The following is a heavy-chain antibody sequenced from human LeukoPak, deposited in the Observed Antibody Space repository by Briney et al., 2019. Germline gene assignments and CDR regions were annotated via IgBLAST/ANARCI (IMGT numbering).Heavy chain of an antibody. V-gene: IGHV1-69*04. CDR1: GATFSSYT. CDR3: ARDGGYDSSGYHTYYFDY. J-gene: IGHJ4*02. Sequence: ASVKLSCKASGATFSSYTISWVRQAPGQRLEWMGRIIPILGIANYAQKFQGRVTITAHKSTSTAYMELSSLRSEDTAVYYCARDGGYDSSGYHTYYFDYWGQGTLVTVSS. D-gene: IGHD3-22*01. CDR2: IIPILGIA.